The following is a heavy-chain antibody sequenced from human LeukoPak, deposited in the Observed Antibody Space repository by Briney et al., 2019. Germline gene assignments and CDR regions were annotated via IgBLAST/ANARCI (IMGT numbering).Heavy chain of an antibody. CDR3: ARGSDSRGYNNWFDP. Sequence: SETLSLTCAVSGGSISSSNWWSWVRQPPGKGLEWIGEIYHSGSTNYNPSLKSRVTISVDKSKNQFSLKLSSVTAADTAVYYCARGSDSRGYNNWFDPWGQGTLVTVSS. D-gene: IGHD3-22*01. V-gene: IGHV4-4*02. J-gene: IGHJ5*02. CDR1: GGSISSSNW. CDR2: IYHSGST.